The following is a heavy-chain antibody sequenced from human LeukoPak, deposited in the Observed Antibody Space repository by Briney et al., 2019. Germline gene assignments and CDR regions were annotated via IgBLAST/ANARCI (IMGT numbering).Heavy chain of an antibody. J-gene: IGHJ3*02. V-gene: IGHV4-61*05. Sequence: SETLSLTCTVSGGSISSSSYYWSWIRQPPGKGLEWIGYIYYSGSTNYNPSLKSRVTISVDTSKNQFSLKLSSVTAADTAVYYCARPRGSPHAFDIWGQGTMVTVSS. CDR1: GGSISSSSYY. CDR3: ARPRGSPHAFDI. D-gene: IGHD1-26*01. CDR2: IYYSGST.